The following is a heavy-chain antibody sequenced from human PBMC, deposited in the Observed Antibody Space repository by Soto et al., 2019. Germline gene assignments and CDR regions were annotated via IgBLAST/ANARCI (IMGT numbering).Heavy chain of an antibody. J-gene: IGHJ6*02. Sequence: SVKVSCKASGGTFSSYAISWVRQAPGQGLEWMGGIIPIFGTANYAQKSQGRVTITADESTSTAYMELSSLRSEDTAVYYCARVLGKVAAAGKNYYYYGMDVWGQGTTVTVSS. CDR1: GGTFSSYA. CDR2: IIPIFGTA. V-gene: IGHV1-69*13. CDR3: ARVLGKVAAAGKNYYYYGMDV. D-gene: IGHD6-13*01.